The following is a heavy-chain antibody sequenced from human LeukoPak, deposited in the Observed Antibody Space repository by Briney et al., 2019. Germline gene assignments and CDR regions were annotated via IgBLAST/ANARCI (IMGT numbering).Heavy chain of an antibody. J-gene: IGHJ4*02. V-gene: IGHV3-21*01. CDR3: ARVLEGSGRGFDY. D-gene: IGHD3-10*01. CDR2: ISSSSSYI. Sequence: VGSLRLSCAASGFTFSSYAMSWVRQAPGKGLEWVSSISSSSSYIYYADSVKGRFTISRDNAKNSLYLQMNSLRAEDTAVYYCARVLEGSGRGFDYWGQGTLVTVSS. CDR1: GFTFSSYA.